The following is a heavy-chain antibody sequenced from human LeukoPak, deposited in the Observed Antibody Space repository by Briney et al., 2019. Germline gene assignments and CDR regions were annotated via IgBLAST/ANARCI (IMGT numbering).Heavy chain of an antibody. CDR1: GFTFSSYG. J-gene: IGHJ4*02. CDR2: ISGSGGST. D-gene: IGHD3-9*01. CDR3: AKLELVISFPFIDY. Sequence: PGGSLRLSCAASGFTFSSYGMSWVRQAPGKGLEWVSAISGSGGSTYYADSVKGRFTISRDNSKNTLYLQMNSLRAEDTAVYYCAKLELVISFPFIDYWGQGTLVTVSS. V-gene: IGHV3-23*01.